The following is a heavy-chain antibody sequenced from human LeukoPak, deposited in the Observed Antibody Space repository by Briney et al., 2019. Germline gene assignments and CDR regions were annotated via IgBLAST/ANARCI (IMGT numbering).Heavy chain of an antibody. Sequence: GSLLLSCAASGFTFSNYAMSGVRPAPGKGVEWVSSISGSGGSTYYVDSVKGRFTISRDSSKKTLYVQMNSLRAEDTAVYYCAKAGGSSMVRGSFLDVWGQGTTVTVSS. D-gene: IGHD3-10*01. CDR3: AKAGGSSMVRGSFLDV. CDR1: GFTFSNYA. CDR2: ISGSGGST. J-gene: IGHJ6*02. V-gene: IGHV3-23*01.